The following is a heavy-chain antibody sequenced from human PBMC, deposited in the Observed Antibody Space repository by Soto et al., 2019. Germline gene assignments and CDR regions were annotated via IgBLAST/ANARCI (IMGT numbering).Heavy chain of an antibody. D-gene: IGHD2-2*01. Sequence: PGGSLRLSCTASRFAFSRYWMHWVRQAPGKGLVWVSRIKTDGSITQYADSVKGRFTISRDNAKNTLYLQMSSLTVEDTAVYYCSTLVVPGDPLTYWGLGTLVNGSS. J-gene: IGHJ1*01. CDR1: RFAFSRYW. V-gene: IGHV3-74*01. CDR3: STLVVPGDPLTY. CDR2: IKTDGSIT.